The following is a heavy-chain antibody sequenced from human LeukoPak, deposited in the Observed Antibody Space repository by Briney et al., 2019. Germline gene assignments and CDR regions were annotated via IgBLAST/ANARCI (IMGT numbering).Heavy chain of an antibody. V-gene: IGHV1-69*13. D-gene: IGHD1-26*01. Sequence: SVKVSCKASGGTFTSYAISWVRQAPGQGLEWMGGIIPIFGTANYAQKFQGRVTITADESTSTAYMELSSLRSEDTAVYYCARVPTRIVGGAFDIWGQGTMVTVSS. CDR1: GGTFTSYA. J-gene: IGHJ3*02. CDR2: IIPIFGTA. CDR3: ARVPTRIVGGAFDI.